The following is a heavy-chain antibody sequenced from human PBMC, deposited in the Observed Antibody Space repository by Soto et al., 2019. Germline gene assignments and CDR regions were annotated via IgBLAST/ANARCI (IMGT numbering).Heavy chain of an antibody. D-gene: IGHD4-17*01. CDR3: ARFIDYGAVRTNWFDP. J-gene: IGHJ5*02. V-gene: IGHV4-30-4*01. CDR2: IYYSGSN. CDR1: GVSISSGYYY. Sequence: QVQLQESGPGLVKPSQTLSLTCTVTGVSISSGYYYWSWIRPTPGKGLERIGYIYYSGSNYYNTYLNSRVTKSVHTSKNQHAHRLSAVTDAGMAGYYSARFIDYGAVRTNWFDPWGQGTLVTGSS.